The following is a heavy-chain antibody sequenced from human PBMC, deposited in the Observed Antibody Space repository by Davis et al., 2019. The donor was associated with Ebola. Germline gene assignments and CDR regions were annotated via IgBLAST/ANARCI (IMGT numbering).Heavy chain of an antibody. V-gene: IGHV3-21*01. CDR1: GFTFGSYT. CDR3: AREKYDSGASGLYVAGLDY. D-gene: IGHD3-22*01. Sequence: PGGSLRLSCAVSGFTFGSYTMNWLRQAPGKGLEWVSSITTSSSYIHFADSVKGRFTISRDNAKNSLYLQMNSLRAEDTAVYYCAREKYDSGASGLYVAGLDYWGQGTLVTVSS. J-gene: IGHJ4*02. CDR2: ITTSSSYI.